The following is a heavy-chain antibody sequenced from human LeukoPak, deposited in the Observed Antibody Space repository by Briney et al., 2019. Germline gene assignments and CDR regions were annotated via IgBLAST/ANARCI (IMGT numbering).Heavy chain of an antibody. J-gene: IGHJ4*02. Sequence: ASVKVSCKASGYTFTSYGISWVRQAPGQGLEWMGWSSAYNGNTNYAQKFQGRVTMTEDTSTDTAYMELSSLRSEDTAVYYCATGGLRFLEWSPYIGDYWGQGTLVTVSS. CDR1: GYTFTSYG. CDR3: ATGGLRFLEWSPYIGDY. CDR2: SSAYNGNT. V-gene: IGHV1-18*01. D-gene: IGHD3-3*01.